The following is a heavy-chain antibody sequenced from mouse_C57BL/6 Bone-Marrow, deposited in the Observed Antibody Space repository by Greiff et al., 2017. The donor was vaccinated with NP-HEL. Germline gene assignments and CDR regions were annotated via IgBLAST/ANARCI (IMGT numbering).Heavy chain of an antibody. CDR3: ARWGRLLWYFDV. D-gene: IGHD1-1*01. V-gene: IGHV1-64*01. CDR1: GYTFTSYW. CDR2: IHPNSGST. Sequence: VQLQQPGAELVKPGASVKLSCKASGYTFTSYWMHWVKQRPGQGLEWIGMIHPNSGSTNYNEKFKSKATLTVDKSSSTAYMQLSSLTAEDSAVYDCARWGRLLWYFDVWGTGTTVTVSS. J-gene: IGHJ1*03.